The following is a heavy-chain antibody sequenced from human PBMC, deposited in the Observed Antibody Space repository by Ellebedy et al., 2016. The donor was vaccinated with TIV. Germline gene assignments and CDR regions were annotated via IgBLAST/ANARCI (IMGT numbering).Heavy chain of an antibody. Sequence: AASVKVSCKASGYSFTSYGISWVRQAPGQGLEWMGWINAYNGNTNYIEKLQGRVTMTTDTSTSTVYMELRSLKSDDTAVYYCARDTSIGYSSTWWDKADYYYMDVWGKGTTVTVSS. J-gene: IGHJ6*03. D-gene: IGHD6-6*01. CDR2: INAYNGNT. CDR3: ARDTSIGYSSTWWDKADYYYMDV. V-gene: IGHV1-18*01. CDR1: GYSFTSYG.